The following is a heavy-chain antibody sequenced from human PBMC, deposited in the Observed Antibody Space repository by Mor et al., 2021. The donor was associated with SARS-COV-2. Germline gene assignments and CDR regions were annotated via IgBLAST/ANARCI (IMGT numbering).Heavy chain of an antibody. Sequence: VRQAPGKGLEWVSTISDSGGSTYYADSVKGRFTISRDNSKNTLYLQMNSLRAEDTALYYCAKVRGSGYYTRDYWGQGALVT. CDR3: AKVRGSGYYTRDY. V-gene: IGHV3-23*01. J-gene: IGHJ4*02. D-gene: IGHD3-3*01. CDR2: ISDSGGST.